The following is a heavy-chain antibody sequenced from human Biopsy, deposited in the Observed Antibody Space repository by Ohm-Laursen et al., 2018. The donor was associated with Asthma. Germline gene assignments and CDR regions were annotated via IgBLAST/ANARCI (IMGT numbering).Heavy chain of an antibody. D-gene: IGHD3-10*01. J-gene: IGHJ6*02. CDR1: GYTFKSAG. Sequence: PSVKPSCKTSGYTFKSAGITSVRQAPGQGLEWMGWISVYNGNTKVAQKLQDRVTMITDTSTSTAYMELRSLRSDDTAVYFCARAVDYSHYYGIDVWGQGTTVTVS. CDR2: ISVYNGNT. CDR3: ARAVDYSHYYGIDV. V-gene: IGHV1-18*01.